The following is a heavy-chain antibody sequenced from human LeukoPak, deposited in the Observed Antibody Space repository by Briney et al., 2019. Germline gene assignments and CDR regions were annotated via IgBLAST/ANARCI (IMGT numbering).Heavy chain of an antibody. Sequence: VASVKVSCKASGYTFTSYDINWVRQATGQGLEWMGWMNPNSGNTGYAQKFQGRVTMTRNTSISTAYMELSSLRSEDTAVYYCARGGNDFWRGYNWFDPWGQGTLVTVSS. CDR2: MNPNSGNT. D-gene: IGHD3-3*01. CDR3: ARGGNDFWRGYNWFDP. V-gene: IGHV1-8*01. CDR1: GYTFTSYD. J-gene: IGHJ5*02.